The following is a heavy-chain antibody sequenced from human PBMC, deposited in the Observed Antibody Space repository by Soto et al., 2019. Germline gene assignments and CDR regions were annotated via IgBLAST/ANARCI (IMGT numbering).Heavy chain of an antibody. V-gene: IGHV1-2*02. CDR3: AREGKAAAGIDY. J-gene: IGHJ4*02. CDR1: GYTFTGYY. Sequence: ASVKVSCKASGYTFTGYYMHWVRQAPGQGLEWMGWINPNSGGTNYAQKFQGRVTMTRDTSISTAYMKLSRLRSDDTAVYYCAREGKAAAGIDYWGQGTLVTVSS. D-gene: IGHD6-13*01. CDR2: INPNSGGT.